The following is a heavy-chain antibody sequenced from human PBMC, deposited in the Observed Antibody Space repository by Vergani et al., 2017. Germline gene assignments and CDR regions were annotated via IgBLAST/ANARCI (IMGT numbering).Heavy chain of an antibody. V-gene: IGHV4-59*08. CDR1: GGSISSYY. CDR3: ARGGFYWMTTVVRNWFDP. J-gene: IGHJ5*02. D-gene: IGHD4-17*01. Sequence: QVQLQESGPGLVKPSETLSLTCTVSGGSISSYYWSWIRQPPGKGLEWIGYIYYSGSTNYNPSLKSRFTISVDTSKNQFSLKLRSVTAADTAVYYCARGGFYWMTTVVRNWFDPWGQGTLVTVSS. CDR2: IYYSGST.